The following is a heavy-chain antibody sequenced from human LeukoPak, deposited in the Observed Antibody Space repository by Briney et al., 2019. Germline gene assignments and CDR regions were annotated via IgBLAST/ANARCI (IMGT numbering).Heavy chain of an antibody. Sequence: PGGSLRLSCAASGFTFSSYSMNWVRQAPGKGLEWVSSISSSSSYIYYADSVKGRFTISRDNAKNSLYLQMNSLRAEDTAVYYCARDPQYCSSTSCYGSYYYYGMDVWGQGTTVTVSS. J-gene: IGHJ6*02. D-gene: IGHD2-2*01. CDR3: ARDPQYCSSTSCYGSYYYYGMDV. CDR1: GFTFSSYS. CDR2: ISSSSSYI. V-gene: IGHV3-21*01.